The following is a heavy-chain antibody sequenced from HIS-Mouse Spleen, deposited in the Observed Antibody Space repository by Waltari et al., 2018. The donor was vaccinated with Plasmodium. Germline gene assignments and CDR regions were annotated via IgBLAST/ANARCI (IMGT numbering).Heavy chain of an antibody. D-gene: IGHD6-13*01. V-gene: IGHV3-7*01. CDR1: GFTFSSYW. J-gene: IGHJ2*01. Sequence: EVQLVESGGGLVQPGGSLRLACAASGFTFSSYWLSWVRQAPGKGLGWVANIKQDGSEKYYVASVKGRFTISRDNAKNSLYLQMNSLRAEDTAVYYCASSWYWYFDLWGRGTLVTVSS. CDR3: ASSWYWYFDL. CDR2: IKQDGSEK.